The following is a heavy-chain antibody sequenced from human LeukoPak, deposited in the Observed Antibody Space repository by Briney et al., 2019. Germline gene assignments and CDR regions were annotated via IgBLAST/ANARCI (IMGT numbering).Heavy chain of an antibody. D-gene: IGHD1-26*01. J-gene: IGHJ5*01. CDR1: GDSVSSNIGA. CDR2: TYYRSKWYT. Sequence: SQTLSLTCAISGDSVSSNIGAWTWIRQSPTRGLEWLGRTYYRSKWYTNYAVSVKSRITISPDTSKNQFSLQLNSVTPEDTAVYYCARDRVGKLLTSNWFDFWGQGTLVTVSS. V-gene: IGHV6-1*01. CDR3: ARDRVGKLLTSNWFDF.